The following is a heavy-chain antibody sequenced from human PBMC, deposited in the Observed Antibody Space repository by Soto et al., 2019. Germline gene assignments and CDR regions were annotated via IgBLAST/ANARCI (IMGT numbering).Heavy chain of an antibody. CDR2: MNPNSGNT. J-gene: IGHJ3*02. CDR1: GYTFTSYD. CDR3: ARGGYSSGWPDKDAFDS. Sequence: ASVKVSCKASGYTFTSYDINWVRQATGQGLEWMGWMNPNSGNTGYAQKFQGRVTMTRNTSISTAYMGLSSLRSEDTAVYYCARGGYSSGWPDKDAFDSSGQGTMVTV. V-gene: IGHV1-8*01. D-gene: IGHD6-19*01.